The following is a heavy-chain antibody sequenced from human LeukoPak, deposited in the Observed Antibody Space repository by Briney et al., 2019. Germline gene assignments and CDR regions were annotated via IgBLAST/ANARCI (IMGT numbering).Heavy chain of an antibody. V-gene: IGHV5-51*01. CDR1: GYNFTIYW. Sequence: GESLKISCKGSGYNFTIYWIGWVRQMPGKGLEWMGIIYPGDSDTRYSPSFQGQVTISADKSISTVYLQWSSLKASDTAMYYCASPAGITSNDPFDIWGQGTVVTVSS. J-gene: IGHJ3*02. D-gene: IGHD1-14*01. CDR3: ASPAGITSNDPFDI. CDR2: IYPGDSDT.